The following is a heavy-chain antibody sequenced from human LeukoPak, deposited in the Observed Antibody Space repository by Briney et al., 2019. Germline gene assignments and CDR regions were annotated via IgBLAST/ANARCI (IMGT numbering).Heavy chain of an antibody. J-gene: IGHJ5*02. V-gene: IGHV4-34*01. CDR1: GGSFSGYY. D-gene: IGHD6-13*01. Sequence: SETLSLTCAVYGGSFSGYYWSWIRQPPGKGLEWIGEINHSGSTNYNPSLKSRVTISVDTSKNQFSLKLSSVTAADTAVYYCARSLPVGSSSWYGNEGLDWFDPWGQGTLVTVSS. CDR3: ARSLPVGSSSWYGNEGLDWFDP. CDR2: INHSGST.